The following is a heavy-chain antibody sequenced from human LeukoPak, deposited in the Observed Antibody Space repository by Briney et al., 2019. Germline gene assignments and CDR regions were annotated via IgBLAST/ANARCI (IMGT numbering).Heavy chain of an antibody. Sequence: GGSLRLSCAVSGFNFSSYGMHWVRQAPGKGLEWVAFIRFGGTVKNYADSVKGRFTISRVDSKNTLYLQTNNLRTEDTAVYYCTCTHSSPPVWGQGPLVTVPS. D-gene: IGHD6-19*01. CDR1: GFNFSSYG. J-gene: IGHJ4*02. V-gene: IGHV3-30*02. CDR2: IRFGGTVK. CDR3: TCTHSSPPV.